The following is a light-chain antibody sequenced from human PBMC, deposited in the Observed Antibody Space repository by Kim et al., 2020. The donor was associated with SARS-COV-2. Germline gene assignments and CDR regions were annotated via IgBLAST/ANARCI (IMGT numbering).Light chain of an antibody. CDR1: KLGDKY. V-gene: IGLV3-1*01. CDR2: QNG. CDR3: QTWDSSTVV. Sequence: VSQGQTASITCSADKLGDKYACWYRQKPGQSPVLVIYQNGKRPSGIPERFSGSNSGNTATLTISGTQASDEADYYCQTWDSSTVVFGGGTQLTVL. J-gene: IGLJ2*01.